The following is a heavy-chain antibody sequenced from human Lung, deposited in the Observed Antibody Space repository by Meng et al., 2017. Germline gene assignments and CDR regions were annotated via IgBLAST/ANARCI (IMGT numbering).Heavy chain of an antibody. CDR2: ISDGGNT. CDR3: ARVKYSSSWYLDF. Sequence: QLKELGPGLDKPSATLSLTRTVSGGSISSSSYYWGWIRQSPGKGLEWIGSISDGGNTYYNPSLQSRVSISVDTSKNQFSLKLRSVTAADTAVYYCARVKYSSSWYLDFWGQGALVTVSS. CDR1: GGSISSSSYY. D-gene: IGHD6-13*01. V-gene: IGHV4-39*07. J-gene: IGHJ4*02.